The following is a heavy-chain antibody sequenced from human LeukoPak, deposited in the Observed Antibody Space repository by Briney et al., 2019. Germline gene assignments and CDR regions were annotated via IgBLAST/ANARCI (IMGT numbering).Heavy chain of an antibody. CDR3: ARDTFDY. Sequence: GGSLRLSCVTSGFTFSAYSMNWVRQAPGKGLEWVSSISSSSSYIFYADSVKGRFTISRDNAKNSLYLQMNSLRAEDTAFYYCARDTFDYWGQGTLVTVSS. CDR2: ISSSSSYI. J-gene: IGHJ4*02. CDR1: GFTFSAYS. V-gene: IGHV3-21*01.